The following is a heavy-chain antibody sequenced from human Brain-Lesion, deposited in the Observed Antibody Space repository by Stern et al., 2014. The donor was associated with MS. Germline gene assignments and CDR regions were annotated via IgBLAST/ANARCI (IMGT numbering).Heavy chain of an antibody. V-gene: IGHV3-21*01. CDR2: ISNNSTHT. CDR3: ARARVGDYARSPHLDS. J-gene: IGHJ4*02. Sequence: EVQLLESGGGLVKPGESLRLSCDASGFTFSHYSINWVRQAPGKGLEWISSISNNSTHTYYADSVEGQFTISRDSAKDSVSLHMVSLRAEDTAVYYCARARVGDYARSPHLDSWGQGTLVTVSS. D-gene: IGHD4-17*01. CDR1: GFTFSHYS.